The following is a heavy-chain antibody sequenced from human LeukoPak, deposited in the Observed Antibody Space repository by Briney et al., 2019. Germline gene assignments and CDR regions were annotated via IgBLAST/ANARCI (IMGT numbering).Heavy chain of an antibody. CDR1: GYTFTGYY. V-gene: IGHV1-2*02. J-gene: IGHJ4*02. Sequence: GASVKVSCKASGYTFTGYYMHWVRQAPGQGLEWMGWINPNSGGTNYAQKFQGRVIMTRDTSISTAYMELSRLRSDDTAVYYCAREGPLWFGEPKAFDYWGQGTLVTVSS. CDR3: AREGPLWFGEPKAFDY. D-gene: IGHD3-10*01. CDR2: INPNSGGT.